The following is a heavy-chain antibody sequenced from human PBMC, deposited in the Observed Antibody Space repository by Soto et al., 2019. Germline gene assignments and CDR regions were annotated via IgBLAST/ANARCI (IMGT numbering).Heavy chain of an antibody. J-gene: IGHJ6*02. Sequence: PSETLSLTCTVSGGSISSYYWSWIRQPPGKGLEWIGYIYYSGSTNYNPSLKSRVTISVDTSKNQFSLKLSSVTAADTAVYYCARDQWLVRNNYYYYYGMDVWGQGTTVTVS. V-gene: IGHV4-59*01. CDR3: ARDQWLVRNNYYYYYGMDV. CDR2: IYYSGST. CDR1: GGSISSYY. D-gene: IGHD6-19*01.